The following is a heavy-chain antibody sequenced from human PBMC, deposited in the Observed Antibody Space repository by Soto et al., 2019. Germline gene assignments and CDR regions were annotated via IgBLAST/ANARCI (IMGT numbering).Heavy chain of an antibody. Sequence: QITLKESGPTLVKPTQTLTLTCTFSGFSLSTSGVGVGWIRQPPGKALEWLALIYWDDDKRHSPSLKSRLTITKDTSKNPVVLTMTNMDPVDTATYYCAPRRVERYFDYWGQGTLVTVSS. CDR1: GFSLSTSGVG. V-gene: IGHV2-5*02. J-gene: IGHJ4*02. CDR2: IYWDDDK. D-gene: IGHD1-1*01. CDR3: APRRVERYFDY.